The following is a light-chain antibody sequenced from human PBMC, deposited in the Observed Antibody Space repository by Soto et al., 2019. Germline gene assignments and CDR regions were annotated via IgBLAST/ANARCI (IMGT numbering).Light chain of an antibody. V-gene: IGLV1-44*01. CDR3: AAWDDSLNGVL. CDR2: SNN. J-gene: IGLJ2*01. Sequence: QSVLIQPPSASGTPGQRVTISCSGSSSNIGSNTVNWYQQLPGTAPKLFIYSNNQPPSGVPDRFSGSKSDTSASLAISGLQSEDEADYYCAAWDDSLNGVLIGGGTKLTVL. CDR1: SSNIGSNT.